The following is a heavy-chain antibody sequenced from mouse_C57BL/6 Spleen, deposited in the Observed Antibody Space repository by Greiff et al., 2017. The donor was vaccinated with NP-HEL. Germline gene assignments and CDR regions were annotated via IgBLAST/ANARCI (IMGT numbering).Heavy chain of an antibody. CDR3: ARPYWTCAMDY. Sequence: EVHLVESGGGLVKPGGSLKLSCAASGFTFSDYGMHWVRQAPEKGLEWVAYISSGSSTINYDDTVKGRFTISGDKAKNTVFLQMTSLRSEDTAMYYCARPYWTCAMDYWGQGTSVTVSS. CDR2: ISSGSSTI. V-gene: IGHV5-17*01. J-gene: IGHJ4*01. CDR1: GFTFSDYG.